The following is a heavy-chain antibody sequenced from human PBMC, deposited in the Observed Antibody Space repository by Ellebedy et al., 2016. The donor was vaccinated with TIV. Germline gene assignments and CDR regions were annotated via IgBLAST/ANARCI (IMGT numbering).Heavy chain of an antibody. CDR3: AREKSGHKWNDGFDS. D-gene: IGHD1-1*01. V-gene: IGHV3-21*01. J-gene: IGHJ4*02. CDR2: ISSSGAYR. CDR1: GFAFSTYS. Sequence: GESLKISCAASGFAFSTYSMNWVRQAPGKGLEWVSSISSSGAYRYHADSMEGRFTISRDNAKNSLNLQMNSLRADDTAVYYCAREKSGHKWNDGFDSWGQGTLVTVSS.